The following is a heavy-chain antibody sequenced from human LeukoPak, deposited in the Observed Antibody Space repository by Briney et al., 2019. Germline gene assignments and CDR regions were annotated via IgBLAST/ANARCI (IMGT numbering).Heavy chain of an antibody. V-gene: IGHV3-66*02. CDR3: ARDGITIFGVVLSYFDY. J-gene: IGHJ4*02. D-gene: IGHD3-3*01. CDR1: GFTVSSNY. CDR2: SYSGGST. Sequence: GGSLRLSCAASGFTVSSNYMSWVRQAPGKGLEGVSVSYSGGSTYYADSVKGRFTISRDNSKNTLYLQMNSLRAEDTAVYYCARDGITIFGVVLSYFDYWGQGTLVTVSS.